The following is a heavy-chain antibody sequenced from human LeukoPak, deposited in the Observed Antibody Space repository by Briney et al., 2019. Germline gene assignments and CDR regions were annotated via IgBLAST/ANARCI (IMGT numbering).Heavy chain of an antibody. CDR2: IIPILGIA. V-gene: IGHV1-69*04. CDR3: AREGLTVTTSSGYYGMDV. D-gene: IGHD4-11*01. Sequence: GSSVKVSCKASGGTFSSYAISWVRQAPGQGLEWMGRIIPILGIANYAQEFQGRVTITADKSTSTAYMELSSLRSEDTAVYYCAREGLTVTTSSGYYGMDVWGQGTTVTVSS. J-gene: IGHJ6*02. CDR1: GGTFSSYA.